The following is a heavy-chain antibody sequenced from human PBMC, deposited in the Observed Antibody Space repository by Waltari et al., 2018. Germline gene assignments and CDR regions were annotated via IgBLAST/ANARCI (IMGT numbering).Heavy chain of an antibody. Sequence: QVQLQDSGPGLVKPSETLSLTCTVSGGSISSYYWSWIRQPPGKGLEWIGYIYYSGSTNYNPSLKSRVTISVDTSKNQFSLKLSSVTAADTAVYYCARAIGRITIFGVVITSFDYWGQGTLVTVSS. CDR3: ARAIGRITIFGVVITSFDY. J-gene: IGHJ4*02. CDR2: IYYSGST. D-gene: IGHD3-3*01. V-gene: IGHV4-59*01. CDR1: GGSISSYY.